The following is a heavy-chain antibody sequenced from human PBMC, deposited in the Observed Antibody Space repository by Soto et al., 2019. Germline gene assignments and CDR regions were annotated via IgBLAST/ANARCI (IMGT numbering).Heavy chain of an antibody. Sequence: QVQLVQSGAEVKKPGASVKVSGKASGYTFTSYAISWVRQGPGQGLAWMGWISAYNGNTNYAQKVQGRVTMTTVTSPTTAYMELRSLRSDDTAVYYCARSGPPAGYWGHGTLVTVSS. CDR3: ARSGPPAGY. CDR1: GYTFTSYA. D-gene: IGHD3-10*01. CDR2: ISAYNGNT. V-gene: IGHV1-18*01. J-gene: IGHJ4*01.